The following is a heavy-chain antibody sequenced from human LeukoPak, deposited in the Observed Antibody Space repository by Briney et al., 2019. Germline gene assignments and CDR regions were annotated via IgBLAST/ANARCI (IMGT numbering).Heavy chain of an antibody. V-gene: IGHV3-7*01. CDR1: GFTFNNYW. J-gene: IGHJ4*02. CDR3: ARPSLNTGSYFDY. D-gene: IGHD1-26*01. CDR2: IKQDGSEI. Sequence: GGSLRLSCTASGFTFNNYWMSWVRQAPGKGLEGVANIKQDGSEIYYVDSVRGRFTISRDNAKNSLYLQMNSLRAEDTAVYYCARPSLNTGSYFDYWGQGILVSVSS.